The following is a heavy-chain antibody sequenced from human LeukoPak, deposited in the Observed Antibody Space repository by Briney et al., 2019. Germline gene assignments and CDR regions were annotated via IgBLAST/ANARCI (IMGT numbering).Heavy chain of an antibody. CDR2: ISAHDGNT. V-gene: IGHV1-18*01. CDR1: GYTFTSYG. D-gene: IGHD3-9*01. CDR3: AYDILTGYLGRLDH. J-gene: IGHJ4*02. Sequence: ASVKVSCKASGYTFTSYGISWVRQAPGQGLEWMGWISAHDGNTNYAQKLQGRVTMTTDTSTSTAYMELSSLRSEDTAVYYCAYDILTGYLGRLDHWGQGTLVTVSS.